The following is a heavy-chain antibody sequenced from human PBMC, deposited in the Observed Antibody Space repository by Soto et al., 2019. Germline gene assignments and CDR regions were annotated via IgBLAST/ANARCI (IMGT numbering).Heavy chain of an antibody. J-gene: IGHJ4*02. CDR1: GFTFSNDW. V-gene: IGHV3-74*01. CDR3: IKVLSRGVGVPRFYFDS. Sequence: PVGSLRLSCAASGFTFSNDWMHWVRQAPGKGLEWVSRINADGGSTHYADSVRGRFTISRDNAKNTLFLQLNSLRVEDTAIYYCIKVLSRGVGVPRFYFDSWGQGTLVTSPQ. CDR2: INADGGST.